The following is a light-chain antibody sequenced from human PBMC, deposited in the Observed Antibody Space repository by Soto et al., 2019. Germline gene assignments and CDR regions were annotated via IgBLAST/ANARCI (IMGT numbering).Light chain of an antibody. J-gene: IGKJ2*01. Sequence: EIVLTQSPGNLSLSPGERATLSCRASQSVSSSYLAWYQQKPGQAPRLLIYGASSRATGIPDRISGSGSGTDFTLTISRLEPEDFAVYYCRHYGSSPYTFGQGTKLEIK. V-gene: IGKV3-20*01. CDR3: RHYGSSPYT. CDR2: GAS. CDR1: QSVSSSY.